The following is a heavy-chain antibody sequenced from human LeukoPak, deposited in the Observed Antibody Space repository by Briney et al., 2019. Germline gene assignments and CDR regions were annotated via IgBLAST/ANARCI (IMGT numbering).Heavy chain of an antibody. Sequence: ASVKVSCKASGYTFTGYYMHWVRQAPGQGLEWMGWINPNSGDTDYAQKFQGRVTMTRETSISTAYMELSRPRSDDTARKYCAKDIGFWSAPPPDYWGQGTLVTVSS. CDR2: INPNSGDT. D-gene: IGHD3-3*01. CDR1: GYTFTGYY. V-gene: IGHV1-2*02. CDR3: AKDIGFWSAPPPDY. J-gene: IGHJ4*02.